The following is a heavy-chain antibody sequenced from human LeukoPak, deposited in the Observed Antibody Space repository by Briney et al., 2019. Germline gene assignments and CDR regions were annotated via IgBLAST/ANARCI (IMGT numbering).Heavy chain of an antibody. Sequence: PSETLSLTCAVYGGSFSGYYWSWIRQPPGKGLEWIGEINHSGSTNYNPSLKSRVTISVDTSKNQFSLKLSSVTAADTAVYYCARVHSSGWALPTYWGQGTLVTVSS. D-gene: IGHD6-19*01. J-gene: IGHJ4*02. CDR2: INHSGST. CDR1: GGSFSGYY. V-gene: IGHV4-34*01. CDR3: ARVHSSGWALPTY.